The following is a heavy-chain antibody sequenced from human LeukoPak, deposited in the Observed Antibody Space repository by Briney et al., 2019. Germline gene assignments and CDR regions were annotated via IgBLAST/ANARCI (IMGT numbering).Heavy chain of an antibody. CDR2: IKQDGSEK. V-gene: IGHV3-7*05. CDR3: ARAGIAARQRAFGS. CDR1: GFTFSSYW. D-gene: IGHD6-6*01. J-gene: IGHJ3*02. Sequence: GGSLRDSCAASGFTFSSYWMSWVRQAPGKGLEWVANIKQDGSEKYYVDSVKGRFTISRDNAKNSLYLQMNSLRAEDTAVYYCARAGIAARQRAFGSLVEGTMVTVSS.